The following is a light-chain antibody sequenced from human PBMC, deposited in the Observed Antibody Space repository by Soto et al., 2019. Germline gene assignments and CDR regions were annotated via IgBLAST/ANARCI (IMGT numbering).Light chain of an antibody. CDR1: SSDVGGYNY. CDR2: DVS. CDR3: NSYTSSSTLYV. Sequence: QSALTQPASVSGSPGQSISISCTGTSSDVGGYNYVSWYQQHPGKAPKLMIYDVSYRPSGVSNRFSGSKSGNTASLTTSGLQAEDEADYYCNSYTSSSTLYVFGTGTKLTVL. J-gene: IGLJ1*01. V-gene: IGLV2-14*01.